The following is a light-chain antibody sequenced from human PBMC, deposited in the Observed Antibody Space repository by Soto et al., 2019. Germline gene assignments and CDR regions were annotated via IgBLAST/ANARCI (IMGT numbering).Light chain of an antibody. Sequence: IQMTQSPSSLSASVGDRVTITCRASQSISSYLNWYQQKPGKAPKLLIYAASSLQSGVPSRFSGSGSGTDFTLTISSLQPEDFATYYCQQSYSTPRGLTFGGRTKVDI. CDR2: AAS. CDR3: QQSYSTPRGLT. J-gene: IGKJ4*01. CDR1: QSISSY. V-gene: IGKV1-39*01.